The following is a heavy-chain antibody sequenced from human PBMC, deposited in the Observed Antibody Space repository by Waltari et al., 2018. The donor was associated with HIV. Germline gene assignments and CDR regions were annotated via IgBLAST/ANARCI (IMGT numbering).Heavy chain of an antibody. V-gene: IGHV1-18*01. CDR3: ARDRGLGNKYYKVPYYFDY. D-gene: IGHD2-8*01. CDR2: INSYDGNT. J-gene: IGHJ4*02. CDR1: GYIFTNYH. Sequence: QAQLVQSGAEVKNPGASVKVSCKASGYIFTNYHINWVRQAPGQGLEWMGLINSYDGNTNYAQMFQGRVTMTTDTSTNTVYMELRSLRSDDTAVYYCARDRGLGNKYYKVPYYFDYWGQGTLVTVSA.